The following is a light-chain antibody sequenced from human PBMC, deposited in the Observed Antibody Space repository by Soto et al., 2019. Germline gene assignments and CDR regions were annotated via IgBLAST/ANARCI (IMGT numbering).Light chain of an antibody. CDR2: KVS. CDR1: QSLVSTTETY. J-gene: IGKJ1*01. Sequence: DVVMTQSPLSLPVTLGQPASISCRSSQSLVSTTETYFTWFQQRPGQSPRRLIYKVSNRDSGVPDRFSGSGSGTDFTLKISRVEAEDVGVYYCMQGTHWPWTFGQGTKVDIK. V-gene: IGKV2-30*01. CDR3: MQGTHWPWT.